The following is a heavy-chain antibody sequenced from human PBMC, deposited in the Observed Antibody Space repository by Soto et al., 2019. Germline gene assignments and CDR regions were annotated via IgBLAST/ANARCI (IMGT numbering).Heavy chain of an antibody. CDR2: IYDDGSA. V-gene: IGHV4-59*01. CDR3: ARDKYCSGGSCRKNWFDP. D-gene: IGHD2-15*01. CDR1: GGSISSSY. J-gene: IGHJ5*02. Sequence: SETLSLTCTVSGGSISSSYWSWIRQPPGKGLEWLAYIYDDGSANYNPSLKSRATISLDMSKNQFSLKLTSVTAADTAVYYCARDKYCSGGSCRKNWFDPWGQGTLVTVSS.